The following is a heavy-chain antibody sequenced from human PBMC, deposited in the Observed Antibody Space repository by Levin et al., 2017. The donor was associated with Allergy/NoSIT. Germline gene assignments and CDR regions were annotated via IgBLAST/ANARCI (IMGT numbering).Heavy chain of an antibody. J-gene: IGHJ4*02. D-gene: IGHD3-10*01. CDR3: ARARGLIDPFDY. Sequence: GDSLKISCAASGFNFYKYALAWVRQPPGKGLEWVSSARETGATSYADSVKGRFTISRDDSQNTLFLEMNSLTIEDTALYYCARARGLIDPFDYWGQGTMVTVSS. CDR2: ARETGAT. CDR1: GFNFYKYA. V-gene: IGHV3-23*01.